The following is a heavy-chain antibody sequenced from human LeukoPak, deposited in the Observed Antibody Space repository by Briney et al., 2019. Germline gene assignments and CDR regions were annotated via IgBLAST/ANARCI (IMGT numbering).Heavy chain of an antibody. V-gene: IGHV1-69*13. CDR3: AAGGSGTPYYFDY. D-gene: IGHD3-10*01. CDR2: ITPIFGTA. Sequence: SVKVSCKASGGTFMSNAISWVRQAPGQGLEWMGGITPIFGTANYAQKFQGRVTITADESTSTAYMELSSLRSEDTAVYYCAAGGSGTPYYFDYWGQGTLVTVSS. CDR1: GGTFMSNA. J-gene: IGHJ4*02.